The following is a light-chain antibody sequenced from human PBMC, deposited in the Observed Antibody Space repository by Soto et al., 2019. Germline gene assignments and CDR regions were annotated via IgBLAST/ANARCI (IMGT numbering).Light chain of an antibody. V-gene: IGKV1-39*01. CDR2: AAS. J-gene: IGKJ1*01. CDR1: QNIKTF. CDR3: QQSYGSPWT. Sequence: DILMTQSPSSLSASVGDSVTITCRASQNIKTFLNWYQQKPGKTTKLLICAASSLQSGVPSRFSGGGSGTDFTLSISSLQPEDFATYFCQQSYGSPWTFGQGTKVEI.